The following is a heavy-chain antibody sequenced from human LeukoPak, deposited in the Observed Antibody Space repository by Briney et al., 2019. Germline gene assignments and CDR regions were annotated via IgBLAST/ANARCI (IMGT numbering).Heavy chain of an antibody. V-gene: IGHV1-8*01. CDR3: ARGRGDTAMVLNDY. D-gene: IGHD5-18*01. CDR1: GYTFTSYD. J-gene: IGHJ4*02. Sequence: ASVKVSCKASGYTFTSYDINWVRQTTGQGLEWMGWMNPNSGNTGYAQKFQGRVTMTRNTSISTAYMELSSLRSEDTAVYYCARGRGDTAMVLNDYWGQGTLGTVSS. CDR2: MNPNSGNT.